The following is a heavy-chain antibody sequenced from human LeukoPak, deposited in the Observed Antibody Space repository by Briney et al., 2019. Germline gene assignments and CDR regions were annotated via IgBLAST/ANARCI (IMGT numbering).Heavy chain of an antibody. CDR1: GGSISSYY. Sequence: SETLSLTCTVSGGSISSYYWSWIRQPPGKGLEWIGYIYYSGSTNYNPSLKSRVTISVDTSKNQFSLKLSSVTAADTAVYYCARESYYYDSSGYRPYYYYGIDVWGQGTMVTVSS. V-gene: IGHV4-59*01. CDR2: IYYSGST. D-gene: IGHD3-22*01. CDR3: ARESYYYDSSGYRPYYYYGIDV. J-gene: IGHJ6*02.